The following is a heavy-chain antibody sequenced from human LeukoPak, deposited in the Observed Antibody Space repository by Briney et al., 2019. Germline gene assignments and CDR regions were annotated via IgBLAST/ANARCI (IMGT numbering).Heavy chain of an antibody. CDR3: ARGLWFGEH. J-gene: IGHJ4*02. D-gene: IGHD3-10*01. V-gene: IGHV4-34*01. CDR2: INHSGST. Sequence: TSETLSLTCAVYGGSFSGYYWSWIRQPPGKGLEWIGEINHSGSTNYNPSLKSRVTISVDTSKNQFSLKLSSVTAADTAVYYCARGLWFGEHWGQGTLVTVSS. CDR1: GGSFSGYY.